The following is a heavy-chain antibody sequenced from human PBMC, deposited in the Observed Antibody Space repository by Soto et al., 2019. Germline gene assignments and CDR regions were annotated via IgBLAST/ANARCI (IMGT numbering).Heavy chain of an antibody. J-gene: IGHJ4*02. D-gene: IGHD2-15*01. CDR3: ARVHLRGYCSGGSCYGYYFDY. V-gene: IGHV4-31*03. Sequence: SETLSLTCTVSGGSISSGGYYWSWIRQHPGKGLEWIGYIYYSGSTYYNPSLKSRVTISVDTSKKQFSLNLSPMTAADTAVYYCARVHLRGYCSGGSCYGYYFDYWGQGTLVTVSS. CDR1: GGSISSGGYY. CDR2: IYYSGST.